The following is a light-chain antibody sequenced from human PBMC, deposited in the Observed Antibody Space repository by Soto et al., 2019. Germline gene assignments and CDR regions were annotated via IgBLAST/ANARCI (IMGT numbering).Light chain of an antibody. CDR3: QQYGSSYT. J-gene: IGKJ2*01. V-gene: IGKV3-20*01. CDR2: GAS. Sequence: EIVLTQTPGTLSLSPGERGTLSCRASQRVSSSYLAWYQQKGGQAPRLLIYGASRRATGIPDRFSGSGSGTDFTLTISRLEPEDFAVYYCQQYGSSYTFGQGNNLEIK. CDR1: QRVSSSY.